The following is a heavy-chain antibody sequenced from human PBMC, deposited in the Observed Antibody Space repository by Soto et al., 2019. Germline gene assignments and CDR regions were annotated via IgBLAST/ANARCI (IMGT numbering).Heavy chain of an antibody. V-gene: IGHV1-18*04. D-gene: IGHD2-2*02. CDR2: INTHNGHT. Sequence: QVQLVQSGAEVKKPGASVKVSCKTSGYTFIDYSMNWVRQAPGQRLEWMGWINTHNGHTQYSPRFDDRVTMTTDPSTSTAYMELKGLRSDDTAVYYCARTDTWAYWGQGTLVTVSS. CDR3: ARTDTWAY. CDR1: GYTFIDYS. J-gene: IGHJ4*02.